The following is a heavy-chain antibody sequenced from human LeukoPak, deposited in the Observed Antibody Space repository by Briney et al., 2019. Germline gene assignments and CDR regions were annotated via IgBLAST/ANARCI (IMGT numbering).Heavy chain of an antibody. D-gene: IGHD1-26*01. V-gene: IGHV3-21*01. Sequence: GGSLRLSCAGSGFTFSDSAMSWVRQAPGKGLEWVSFISSSNHYIYYADSVKGRFTISRDNAKDSLYLQMNSLRAEDTAVYYCARGRGSYYFDYWGQGTLVTVSS. CDR3: ARGRGSYYFDY. CDR2: ISSSNHYI. J-gene: IGHJ4*02. CDR1: GFTFSDSA.